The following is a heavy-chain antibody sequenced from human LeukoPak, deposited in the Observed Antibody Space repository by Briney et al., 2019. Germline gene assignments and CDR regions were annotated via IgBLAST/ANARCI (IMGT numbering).Heavy chain of an antibody. J-gene: IGHJ4*02. CDR2: LYYSGST. V-gene: IGHV4-59*08. CDR1: GASIISDS. Sequence: AETLPLTCSVSGASIISDSWRWLRQPPGKGREWVGYLYYSGSTNYNPSLKSRVTISVDTFKNQYSLKLSSVTAADTPPYYCARQLYGSGSYYLDYWGQGTLVTVSS. CDR3: ARQLYGSGSYYLDY. D-gene: IGHD3-10*01.